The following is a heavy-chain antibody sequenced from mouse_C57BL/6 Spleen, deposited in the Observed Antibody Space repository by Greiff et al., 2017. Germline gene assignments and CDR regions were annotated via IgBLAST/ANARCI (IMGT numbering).Heavy chain of an antibody. CDR2: IYPGDGDT. Sequence: VQLQQSGAELVKPGASVKISCKASGYAFSSYWMNWVKQRPGKGLEWIGQIYPGDGDTNYNGKFKGKATLTADKSSSTAYMQLSSLTSEDSAVYVCARSSDGSSYWYFDVWGTGTTVTVSS. D-gene: IGHD1-1*01. CDR1: GYAFSSYW. CDR3: ARSSDGSSYWYFDV. V-gene: IGHV1-80*01. J-gene: IGHJ1*03.